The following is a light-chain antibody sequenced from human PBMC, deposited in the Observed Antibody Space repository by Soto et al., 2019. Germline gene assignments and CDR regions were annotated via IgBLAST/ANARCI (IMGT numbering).Light chain of an antibody. CDR1: TGPVTSGRS. CDR2: DTS. Sequence: QAVGTPQPSVTVSPRGTGTLTCDSSTGPVTSGRSPYWFQQKPGQAPRTLIYDTSLKYCWTPARFSGSLLRGKAALTLSGARPEDEADYYCLLSYSGGRVFGGGTKVTV. V-gene: IGLV7-46*01. J-gene: IGLJ3*02. CDR3: LLSYSGGRV.